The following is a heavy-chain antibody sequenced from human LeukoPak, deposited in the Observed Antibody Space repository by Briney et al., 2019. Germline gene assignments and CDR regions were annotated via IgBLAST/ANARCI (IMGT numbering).Heavy chain of an antibody. V-gene: IGHV1-69*05. D-gene: IGHD1-26*01. Sequence: SVKVSCKASGGTFSSYAISWVRQAPGQGLEWMGGIIPIFGTANYAQKFQGRVTITTDESTSTAYMELSSLRSEDTAVYYCARSPLEWELPYYFDYWGQGTLVTASS. J-gene: IGHJ4*02. CDR1: GGTFSSYA. CDR3: ARSPLEWELPYYFDY. CDR2: IIPIFGTA.